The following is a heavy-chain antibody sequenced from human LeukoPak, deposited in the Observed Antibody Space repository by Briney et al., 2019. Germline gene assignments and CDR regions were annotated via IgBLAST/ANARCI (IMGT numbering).Heavy chain of an antibody. J-gene: IGHJ4*02. D-gene: IGHD1-26*01. CDR3: TRGFSGSYRTPLGY. Sequence: GGSLRLSCAASGFTFNTYWMTWVRQAPGRGLEWVANIKQDGSEKYYVESVKGRFSISRDNAKSSLDLQVNSLRAEDTAVYYCTRGFSGSYRTPLGYWGQGTLVTGSS. CDR2: IKQDGSEK. V-gene: IGHV3-7*03. CDR1: GFTFNTYW.